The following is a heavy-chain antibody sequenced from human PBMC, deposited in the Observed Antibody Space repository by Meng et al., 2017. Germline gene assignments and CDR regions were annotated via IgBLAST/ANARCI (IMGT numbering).Heavy chain of an antibody. V-gene: IGHV4-39*07. D-gene: IGHD3-22*01. CDR1: GGSISSSSDY. Sequence: QLQLQEAGPGLVKPSETLSLTCTVSGGSISSSSDYWGWIRQPPGKGLEWIGSIYYSGSTYYNPSLKSRVTISVDTSKNQFSLKLSSVTAADTAVYYCARICYDSSGYSPYNWFDPWGQGTLVTVSS. CDR3: ARICYDSSGYSPYNWFDP. CDR2: IYYSGST. J-gene: IGHJ5*02.